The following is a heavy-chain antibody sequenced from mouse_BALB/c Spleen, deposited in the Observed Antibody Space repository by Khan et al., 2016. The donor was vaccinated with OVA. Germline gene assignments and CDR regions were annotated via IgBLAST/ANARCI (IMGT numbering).Heavy chain of an antibody. Sequence: VQLKESGPELVKPGASVKVSCKASGYSFTDYNMFWVKQSHGKGLEWIGYIDPYNGGTSYNQKFRGKATLTVDKSSSTAFMHLSSLTSEDSAVFYCARTEYYGSSYYFDYWGQGTTLTGSS. D-gene: IGHD1-1*01. CDR3: ARTEYYGSSYYFDY. V-gene: IGHV1S135*01. CDR2: IDPYNGGT. J-gene: IGHJ2*01. CDR1: GYSFTDYN.